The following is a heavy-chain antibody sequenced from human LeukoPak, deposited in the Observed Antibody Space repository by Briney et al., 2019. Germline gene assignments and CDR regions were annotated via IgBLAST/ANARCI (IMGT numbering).Heavy chain of an antibody. CDR3: ARGRWLQFYYFDY. CDR1: GYTFTNYY. J-gene: IGHJ4*02. V-gene: IGHV1-18*04. Sequence: ASVNVSCKASGYTFTNYYMHWVRQAPGQGLEWMGWISAYNGNTNYAQKLQGRVTMTTDTSTSTAYMELRSLRSDDTAVYYCARGRWLQFYYFDYWGQGTLVTVSS. CDR2: ISAYNGNT. D-gene: IGHD5-24*01.